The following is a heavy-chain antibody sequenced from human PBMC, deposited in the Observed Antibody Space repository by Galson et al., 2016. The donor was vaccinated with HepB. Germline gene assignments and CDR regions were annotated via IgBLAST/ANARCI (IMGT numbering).Heavy chain of an antibody. D-gene: IGHD3-10*01. Sequence: SLRLSCAASDFTLQYMSWVRQAPGKGLEWLSIIYRGGLIFYADSVKDRFTISRDDSKRTLFLQMTSLRAEDTAIYYCAMMRHTYVFTYWGQGIPVSVSS. J-gene: IGHJ4*02. CDR3: AMMRHTYVFTY. CDR2: IYRGGLI. CDR1: DFTLQY. V-gene: IGHV3-53*01.